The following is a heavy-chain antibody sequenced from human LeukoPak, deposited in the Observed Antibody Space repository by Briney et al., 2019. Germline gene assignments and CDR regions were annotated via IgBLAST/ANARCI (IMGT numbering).Heavy chain of an antibody. CDR1: GGSISSSSYY. CDR3: ATTGTTGTTANYYYYMDV. CDR2: IYYSGST. Sequence: PSETLSLTCTVSGGSISSSSYYWGWIRQPPGKGLEWIGSIYYSGSTYYNPSLKSRVTISVDTSKKQFSLKLSSVTAADTAVYYCATTGTTGTTANYYYYMDVWGKGTTVTVSS. J-gene: IGHJ6*03. V-gene: IGHV4-39*07. D-gene: IGHD1-1*01.